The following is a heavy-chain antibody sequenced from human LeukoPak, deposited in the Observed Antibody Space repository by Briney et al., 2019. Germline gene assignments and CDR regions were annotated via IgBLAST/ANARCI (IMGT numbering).Heavy chain of an antibody. CDR3: ARIAAAGTGLPPFDY. D-gene: IGHD6-13*01. CDR2: ISSSSSYI. J-gene: IGHJ4*02. CDR1: GFTFSSYS. Sequence: GGSLRLSCAASGFTFSSYSMNWVRQAPGKGLEWVSSISSSSSYIYYADSVKGRFTISRDNAKNSLYLQRNSLRAEDTAVYYCARIAAAGTGLPPFDYWGQGTLVTVSS. V-gene: IGHV3-21*01.